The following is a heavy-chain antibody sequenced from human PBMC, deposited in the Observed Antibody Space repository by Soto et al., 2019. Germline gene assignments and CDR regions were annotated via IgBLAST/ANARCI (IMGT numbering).Heavy chain of an antibody. CDR3: ATDRAVADFDY. D-gene: IGHD6-19*01. CDR1: GFTFSSYA. Sequence: PGGSLRLSCAAAGFTFSSYAVHWVRQAPGRGLEWVALISFDGTNKYYGDSVKGRFTISRDDSKNTLYLQINSLRDEDTAVYYCATDRAVADFDYCGQGTLVTLSS. J-gene: IGHJ4*02. CDR2: ISFDGTNK. V-gene: IGHV3-30*04.